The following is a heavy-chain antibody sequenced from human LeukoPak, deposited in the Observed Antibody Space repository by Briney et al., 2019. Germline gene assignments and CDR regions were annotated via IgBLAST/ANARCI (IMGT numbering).Heavy chain of an antibody. J-gene: IGHJ4*02. Sequence: DSVKGRFTISRDNANNSVYLQMNSLRAEDTAVYYCARGPNTYYFDYWGQGTLVTVSS. CDR3: ARGPNTYYFDY. V-gene: IGHV3-7*01.